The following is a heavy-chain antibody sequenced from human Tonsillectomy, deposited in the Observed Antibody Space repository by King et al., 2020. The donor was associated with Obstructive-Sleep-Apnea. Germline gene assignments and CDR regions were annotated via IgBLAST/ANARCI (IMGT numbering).Heavy chain of an antibody. CDR2: IWYDGSNK. D-gene: IGHD6-13*01. J-gene: IGHJ6*02. CDR3: AGRVSIAAAEGYYYGMDV. V-gene: IGHV3-33*01. CDR1: GFTFSSYG. Sequence: VQLVESGGGVVQPGRSLRLSCAASGFTFSSYGMHWVRQAPGKGLEWVAVIWYDGSNKYYADSVKGRFTISRDNSKNTLYLQMNSLRAEDTAVYYCAGRVSIAAAEGYYYGMDVWGQGTTVTVSS.